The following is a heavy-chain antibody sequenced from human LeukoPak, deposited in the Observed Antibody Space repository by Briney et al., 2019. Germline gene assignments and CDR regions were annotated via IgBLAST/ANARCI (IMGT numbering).Heavy chain of an antibody. J-gene: IGHJ4*02. CDR2: IWYDGSKK. Sequence: GRSLRLSCAASGFTFSSYGMHWVRQAPGKGLEWVAVIWYDGSKKYYLDSVKGRFTISRDNSQNMLYLQMNSLRVEDTAVYYCVAGTELVYWGQGTLVTVSS. D-gene: IGHD6-19*01. CDR1: GFTFSSYG. CDR3: VAGTELVY. V-gene: IGHV3-33*01.